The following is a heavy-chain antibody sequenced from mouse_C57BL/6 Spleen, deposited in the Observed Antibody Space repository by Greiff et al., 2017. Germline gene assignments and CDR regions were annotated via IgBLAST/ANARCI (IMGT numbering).Heavy chain of an antibody. CDR3: ANPDAMDY. V-gene: IGHV5-17*01. Sequence: EVQLLESGGGLVKPGGSLTLSCAASGFTFSDYGMHWVRQAPEKGLEWVAYISSGSSTIYYADTVKGRFTISRDNAKNTLFLQMTSLRSEDTAIYYCANPDAMDYWGQGTSVTVSS. J-gene: IGHJ4*01. CDR2: ISSGSSTI. CDR1: GFTFSDYG.